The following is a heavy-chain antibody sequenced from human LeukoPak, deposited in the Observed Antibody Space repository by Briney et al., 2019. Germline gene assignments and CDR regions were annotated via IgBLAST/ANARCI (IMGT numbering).Heavy chain of an antibody. CDR3: ARGVGGSEWNWFDP. Sequence: SETLSLTCTVSYDSISSTNYYWGWIRQPPGKGLEWIGSIYYSGSTYYNPSLKSRVTISVDTSKNQFSLKLSSVTAADTAVYYCARGVGGSEWNWFDPWGQGTLVTVSS. D-gene: IGHD5-12*01. CDR2: IYYSGST. J-gene: IGHJ5*02. V-gene: IGHV4-39*07. CDR1: YDSISSTNYY.